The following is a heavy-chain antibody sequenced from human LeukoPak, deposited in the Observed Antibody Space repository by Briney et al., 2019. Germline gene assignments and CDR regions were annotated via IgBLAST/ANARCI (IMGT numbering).Heavy chain of an antibody. J-gene: IGHJ4*02. D-gene: IGHD3-22*01. CDR1: GGSLSSYY. CDR2: IYYSGST. CDR3: ASSLPYYYDSSGYLVD. Sequence: SETLSLTCTVSGGSLSSYYWSWIRQPPGKGLEWIGYIYYSGSTNYNPSLKSRVTISVDTSKNQFSLKLSSVTAADTAVYYCASSLPYYYDSSGYLVDWGQGTLVTVSS. V-gene: IGHV4-59*01.